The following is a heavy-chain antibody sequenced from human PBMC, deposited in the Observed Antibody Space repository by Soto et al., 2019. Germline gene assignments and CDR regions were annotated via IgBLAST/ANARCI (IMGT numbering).Heavy chain of an antibody. V-gene: IGHV3-66*01. CDR3: ARDDGLCDGGSCYGVPLDG. CDR1: GFTVSSKY. CDR2: IQSGGPT. Sequence: EVQLVESGGGLVQPGGSLRLSCAASGFTVSSKYMSWVRQAPGKGLEWVSLIQSGGPTYYADSVKGRFTISRDTSENTVHLQMDSLGAEDTAVYYCARDDGLCDGGSCYGVPLDGWGKGTTVTVSS. J-gene: IGHJ6*04. D-gene: IGHD2-15*01.